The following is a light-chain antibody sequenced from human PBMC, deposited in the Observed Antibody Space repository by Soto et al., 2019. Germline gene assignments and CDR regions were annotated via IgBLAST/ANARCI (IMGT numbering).Light chain of an antibody. CDR3: QAWDDTTGVA. CDR2: LDT. Sequence: SYELTQPPSVSVSPGQTVSIPCSGDQLGDRYACWYQQKPGQSPVLVIYLDTKRPSGIPERFSGSNSGNTATLTISGTQAMDEADYYCQAWDDTTGVAFGGGTKLTVL. CDR1: QLGDRY. J-gene: IGLJ2*01. V-gene: IGLV3-1*01.